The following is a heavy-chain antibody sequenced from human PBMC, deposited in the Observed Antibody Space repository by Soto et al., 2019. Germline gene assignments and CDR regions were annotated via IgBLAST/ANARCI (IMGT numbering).Heavy chain of an antibody. D-gene: IGHD1-26*01. J-gene: IGHJ4*02. CDR1: SGAIVMYS. V-gene: IGHV4-4*07. Sequence: EPRSLAWFGWSGAIVMYSWSSIRQPAGKGLEWIGRVYSSGTTDYNPSLNSRATMSVETSKNQFSLKLSSVTAADTAVYYCSSAIPPYAHGERYWRQGIQVT. CDR3: SSAIPPYAHGERY. CDR2: VYSSGTT.